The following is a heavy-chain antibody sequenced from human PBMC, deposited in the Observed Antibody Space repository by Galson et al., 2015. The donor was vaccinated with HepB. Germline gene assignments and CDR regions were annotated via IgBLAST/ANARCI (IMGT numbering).Heavy chain of an antibody. V-gene: IGHV3-23*01. CDR3: ARDRTRNYDYGDYYFDY. CDR1: GFTFRNNA. J-gene: IGHJ4*02. D-gene: IGHD4-17*01. CDR2: ISGSASLT. Sequence: SLRLSCAASGFTFRNNAMNWVRQTPGKGLEWVSGISGSASLTYYADSVKGRFTISRDNSKNTLFLQMNSLRVDDTAVYYCARDRTRNYDYGDYYFDYWGQGTLVTVSS.